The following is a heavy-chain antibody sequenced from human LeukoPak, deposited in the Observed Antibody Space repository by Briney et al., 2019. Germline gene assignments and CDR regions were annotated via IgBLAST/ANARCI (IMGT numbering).Heavy chain of an antibody. CDR1: GGSISSYY. J-gene: IGHJ4*02. CDR3: ARYYYGSGSYYFDY. Sequence: SETLSLTCTVSGGSISSYYWSWIRQPPGKGLEWIGYIYYSGSTNYNPSLKSRVTISVDTSKNQFSLKLSSVTAAHTAVYYCARYYYGSGSYYFDYWGQGTLVTVSS. D-gene: IGHD3-10*01. V-gene: IGHV4-59*01. CDR2: IYYSGST.